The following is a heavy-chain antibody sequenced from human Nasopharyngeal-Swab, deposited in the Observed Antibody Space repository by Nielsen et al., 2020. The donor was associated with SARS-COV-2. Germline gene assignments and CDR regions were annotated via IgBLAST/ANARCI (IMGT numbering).Heavy chain of an antibody. CDR3: AREGGIAAVPGGGAFDI. CDR2: IYSGDGT. Sequence: GESLKISCSASGLTVSSHYMSWVRQAPGKGLEWVSVIYSGDGTYYADSVKGRFTISRDKSKNTLYLQMNSLRAEDTAVYYCAREGGIAAVPGGGAFDIWGQGTMVTVSS. V-gene: IGHV3-66*01. J-gene: IGHJ3*02. CDR1: GLTVSSHY. D-gene: IGHD6-13*01.